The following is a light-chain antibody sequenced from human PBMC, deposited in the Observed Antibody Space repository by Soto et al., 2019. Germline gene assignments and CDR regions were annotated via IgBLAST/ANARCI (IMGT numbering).Light chain of an antibody. V-gene: IGKV1-5*01. Sequence: DIQMTQSPSTLSASVGDRVTITCRASQSISSWLAWYQQEPGKAPKLLIYDASNLKSGVPSRFSGSGSVTEFTLTINSLQPEDFATYYCLEDYNYPWTFGQGTKVDI. CDR3: LEDYNYPWT. CDR2: DAS. J-gene: IGKJ1*01. CDR1: QSISSW.